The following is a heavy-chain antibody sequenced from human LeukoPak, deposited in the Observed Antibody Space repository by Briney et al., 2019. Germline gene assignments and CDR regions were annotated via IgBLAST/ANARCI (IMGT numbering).Heavy chain of an antibody. CDR2: ISAYNGNT. Sequence: ASVKVSCKASGYTFSSYAINWVRQAPGQGLEWMGWISAYNGNTNYAQNFQGRVTMTTDTSTSTAYMELRSLRSDDTAVYYCAREGWYYGSGNYNWFDPWGQGTLVTVSS. CDR1: GYTFSSYA. J-gene: IGHJ5*02. V-gene: IGHV1-18*01. D-gene: IGHD3-10*01. CDR3: AREGWYYGSGNYNWFDP.